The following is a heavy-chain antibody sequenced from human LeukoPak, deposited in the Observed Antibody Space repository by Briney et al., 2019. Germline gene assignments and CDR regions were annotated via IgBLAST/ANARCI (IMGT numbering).Heavy chain of an antibody. D-gene: IGHD6-13*01. CDR2: INHSGST. J-gene: IGHJ4*02. V-gene: IGHV4-34*01. CDR1: GGSFSGYY. CDR3: ARGLWGVAAAGIDY. Sequence: SETLSLTCAGYGGSFSGYYWSWIRQPPGKGLEWIGEINHSGSTNYNPSLKSRVTISVDTSKNQFSLKLSSVTAADTAVYYCARGLWGVAAAGIDYWGQGTLVTVSS.